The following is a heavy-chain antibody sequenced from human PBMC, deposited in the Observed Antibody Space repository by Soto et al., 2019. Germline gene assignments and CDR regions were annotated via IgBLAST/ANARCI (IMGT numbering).Heavy chain of an antibody. CDR1: GYTFTNYG. D-gene: IGHD3-3*01. CDR2: ISAYNGNT. Sequence: QVQLVQSGVEVKKPGASVKVSCKATGYTFTNYGITWVRQAPRQGLEWLGWISAYNGNTNYAQKFQGRVTMTTDTSTSTAYMDLRSLRSDDTAVYYCARGGRFAVADTDYWGQGTLLTVSS. V-gene: IGHV1-18*01. CDR3: ARGGRFAVADTDY. J-gene: IGHJ4*02.